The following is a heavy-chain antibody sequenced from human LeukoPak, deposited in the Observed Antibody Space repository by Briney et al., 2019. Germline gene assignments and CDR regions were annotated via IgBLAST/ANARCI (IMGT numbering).Heavy chain of an antibody. Sequence: GGSLRLSCAASGFTFSSYSMNWVRQAPGKGLEWVSSVSTSSSYIYYADSVKGRFTISRYNAKNSLYLQMNSLRAEDTAVYYCARDIRGYSYGYFDYWGQGTLVTVSS. CDR3: ARDIRGYSYGYFDY. CDR2: VSTSSSYI. D-gene: IGHD5-18*01. CDR1: GFTFSSYS. V-gene: IGHV3-21*01. J-gene: IGHJ4*02.